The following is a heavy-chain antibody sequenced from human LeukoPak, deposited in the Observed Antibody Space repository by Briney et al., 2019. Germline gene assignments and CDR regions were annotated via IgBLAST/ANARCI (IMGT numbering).Heavy chain of an antibody. J-gene: IGHJ4*02. CDR2: IYPSRNT. Sequence: SGTLSLTCAVSGDSISSVNWWRWVRQPPGKGLEWIGEIYPSRNTNYNPSLKSRVTISVDKSKNQFSLKLTSVTAADTAVYYCAKNPRNDYTFDSWGQGTLVTVSS. CDR1: GDSISSVNW. CDR3: AKNPRNDYTFDS. D-gene: IGHD4-11*01. V-gene: IGHV4-4*02.